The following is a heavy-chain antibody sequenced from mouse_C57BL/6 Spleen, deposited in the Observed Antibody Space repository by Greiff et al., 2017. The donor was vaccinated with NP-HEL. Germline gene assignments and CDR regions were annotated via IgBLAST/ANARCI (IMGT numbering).Heavy chain of an antibody. CDR1: GYSFTGYY. CDR3: ARTPAYYSNYPDY. V-gene: IGHV1-42*01. J-gene: IGHJ2*01. D-gene: IGHD2-5*01. Sequence: EVQLQQSGPELVKPGASVKISCKASGYSFTGYYMNWVKQSPEKSLEWIGEINPSTGGTTYNQKFKAKATLTVDKSSSTAYMQLKSLTSEDSAVYYFARTPAYYSNYPDYWGQGTTLTVSS. CDR2: INPSTGGT.